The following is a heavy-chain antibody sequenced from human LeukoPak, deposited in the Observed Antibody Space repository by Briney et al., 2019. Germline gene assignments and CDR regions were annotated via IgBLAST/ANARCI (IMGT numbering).Heavy chain of an antibody. CDR1: GFTFSSYG. CDR3: ARRSGIAVAGAFDY. Sequence: GGSLRLSCAASGFTFSSYGMHWVRQAPGKGLEWVSGISGSGDSTYYADFVKGRFTISRDNSKNTLYLQMNSLRAEDTAVYYCARRSGIAVAGAFDYWGQGTLVTVSS. V-gene: IGHV3-23*01. J-gene: IGHJ4*02. CDR2: ISGSGDST. D-gene: IGHD6-19*01.